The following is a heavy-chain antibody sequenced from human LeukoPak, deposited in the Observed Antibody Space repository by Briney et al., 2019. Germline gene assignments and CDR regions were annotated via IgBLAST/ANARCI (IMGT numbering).Heavy chain of an antibody. CDR2: ISTSSIYI. Sequence: GGSLTLSCAASGFTFSSYTMNWVRQAAGKGLEWVSSISTSSIYIYYADSVKGRFTISRDNAKNSLYLQMNSLRAEDTAVYYCAELGITMIGGVWGKGTTVTISS. D-gene: IGHD3-10*02. V-gene: IGHV3-21*01. J-gene: IGHJ6*04. CDR3: AELGITMIGGV. CDR1: GFTFSSYT.